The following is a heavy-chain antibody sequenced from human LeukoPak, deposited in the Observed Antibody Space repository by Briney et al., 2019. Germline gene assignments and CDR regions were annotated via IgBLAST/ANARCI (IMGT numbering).Heavy chain of an antibody. CDR1: GFTFSGSA. V-gene: IGHV3-73*01. CDR3: TTMSYCTNGVCYAY. CDR2: IRSKAYTYAT. J-gene: IGHJ4*02. Sequence: GGSLRLSCAASGFTFSGSAMHWVRQASGKGLEWVGRIRSKAYTYATGYTASLKGRFTISRDDSKDTAYLQMNSLKAEDTAVYYCTTMSYCTNGVCYAYWGQGTLVTVPS. D-gene: IGHD2-8*01.